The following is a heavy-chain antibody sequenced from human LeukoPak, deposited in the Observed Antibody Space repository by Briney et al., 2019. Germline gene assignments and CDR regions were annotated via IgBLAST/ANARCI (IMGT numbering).Heavy chain of an antibody. CDR3: ARVSSLGYSYGPRADY. CDR2: INPNSGGT. J-gene: IGHJ4*02. V-gene: IGHV1-2*02. Sequence: ASVKVSCKASGYTFTGCYMHWVRQAPGQGLEWMGWINPNSGGTNYAQKFQGRVTMTRDTSISTAYMELSRLRSDDTAVYYCARVSSLGYSYGPRADYWGQGTLVTVSS. D-gene: IGHD5-18*01. CDR1: GYTFTGCY.